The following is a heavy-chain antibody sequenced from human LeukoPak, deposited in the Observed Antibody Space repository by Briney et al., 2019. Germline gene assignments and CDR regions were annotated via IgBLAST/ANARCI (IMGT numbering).Heavy chain of an antibody. CDR1: GVSISSSSYY. J-gene: IGHJ6*02. Sequence: SETLCLNCTVSGVSISSSSYYWGWIRQPPGKGLEWIGTIYYSGSTYYNPSLKSRVTISVDTPKNQFSLKLSSVTAADTAVYHCARTRLQSYAYGMDVWGQGTTVTVSS. CDR2: IYYSGST. D-gene: IGHD4-11*01. V-gene: IGHV4-39*01. CDR3: ARTRLQSYAYGMDV.